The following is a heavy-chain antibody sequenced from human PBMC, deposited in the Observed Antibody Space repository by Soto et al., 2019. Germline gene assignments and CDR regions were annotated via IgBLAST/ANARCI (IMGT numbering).Heavy chain of an antibody. CDR2: ISSSGNTI. Sequence: QVLLVESGGGLVKPGGSLRLSCAASGFTFSDYYMSWIRQAPGKGLECVSYISSSGNTIYYADSVKGRFTISRDNSKNSLYLQMNSLRAEDTAVYYCARDLGYCSSTSCYVAAFDIWSQGTMVTVSS. J-gene: IGHJ3*02. CDR3: ARDLGYCSSTSCYVAAFDI. CDR1: GFTFSDYY. D-gene: IGHD2-2*01. V-gene: IGHV3-11*01.